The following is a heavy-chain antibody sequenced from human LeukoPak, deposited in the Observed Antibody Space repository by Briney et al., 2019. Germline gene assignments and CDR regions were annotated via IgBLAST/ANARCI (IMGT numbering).Heavy chain of an antibody. V-gene: IGHV3-23*01. D-gene: IGHD5-12*01. CDR2: ISGSGSNT. J-gene: IGHJ4*02. Sequence: GGSLRLSCAASGFTFSSSVMSWVRQAPGKGLEWVSTISGSGSNTYYADSVKGRFTISRDNSKSTLHLQMSSLRAEDTAVYYCAKLVAHWGQGTLVTVSS. CDR3: AKLVAH. CDR1: GFTFSSSV.